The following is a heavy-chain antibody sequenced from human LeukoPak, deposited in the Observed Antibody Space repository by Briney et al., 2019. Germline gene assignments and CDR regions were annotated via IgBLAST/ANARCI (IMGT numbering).Heavy chain of an antibody. D-gene: IGHD5-18*01. Sequence: GGSLRLSCAASGFTVSSNYMSWVRQAPGKGLEWVSVIHSGGTTYYADSVKGRFTISRDNSKNTLHLQMNGLRAEDTAVYYCARDQYSYAHAAHWGQGTLVTVSS. V-gene: IGHV3-66*01. J-gene: IGHJ4*02. CDR1: GFTVSSNY. CDR2: IHSGGTT. CDR3: ARDQYSYAHAAH.